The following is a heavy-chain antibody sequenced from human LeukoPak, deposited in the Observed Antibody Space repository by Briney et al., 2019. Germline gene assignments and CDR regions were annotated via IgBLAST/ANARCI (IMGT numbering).Heavy chain of an antibody. V-gene: IGHV5-51*01. CDR3: ALRYYYGSGYYYIFDY. CDR2: SYPGDSDT. CDR1: GYRFTTYW. J-gene: IGHJ4*02. Sequence: GESLKTSCKGSGYRFTTYWLGWERQMPGKGPGWMGISYPGDSDTKYSPSFQGQVPISADRSISTAYLQWSSQKASDSAMYYCALRYYYGSGYYYIFDYWGQGTLVTVSS. D-gene: IGHD3-10*01.